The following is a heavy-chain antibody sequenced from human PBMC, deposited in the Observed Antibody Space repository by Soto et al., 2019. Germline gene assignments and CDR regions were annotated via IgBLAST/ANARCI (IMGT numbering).Heavy chain of an antibody. V-gene: IGHV4-59*01. CDR3: ARDKYCSGGSCRKNWFDP. Sequence: SETLSLTRTVSGGSISSSYWSWIRQPPGKGLEWLAYIYDDGSANYNPSLKSRATISLDMPKNQFSLKLTSVTVADTAVYYCARDKYCSGGSCRKNWFDPWGQGTLVTVSS. CDR2: IYDDGSA. D-gene: IGHD2-15*01. J-gene: IGHJ5*02. CDR1: GGSISSSY.